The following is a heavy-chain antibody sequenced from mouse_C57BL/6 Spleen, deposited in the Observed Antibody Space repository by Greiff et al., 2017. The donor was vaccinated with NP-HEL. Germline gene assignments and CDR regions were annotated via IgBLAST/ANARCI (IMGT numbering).Heavy chain of an antibody. D-gene: IGHD1-1*02. CDR1: GYTFTSYW. CDR3: ARNKVATSYYAMDY. Sequence: VQLQQPGAELVKPGASVKLSCKASGYTFTSYWMQWVKQRPGQGLEWIGEIDPSDSYTNYNQKFKGKATLTVDTSSSTAYMQLSSLTSEDSAVYYCARNKVATSYYAMDYWGQGTSVTVSS. V-gene: IGHV1-50*01. J-gene: IGHJ4*01. CDR2: IDPSDSYT.